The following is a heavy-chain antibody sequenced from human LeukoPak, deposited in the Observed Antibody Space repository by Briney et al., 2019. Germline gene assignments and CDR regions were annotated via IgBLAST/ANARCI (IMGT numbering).Heavy chain of an antibody. Sequence: GSLRLSCAASGFTFSSYEMNWVRQAPGKGLEWISYISSSGSTIYYADSVKGRFTISRDNAKNSLYLQMNSLRAEDTAVYYCAGLGITMIGGVWGKGTTVTISS. J-gene: IGHJ6*04. V-gene: IGHV3-48*03. CDR3: AGLGITMIGGV. D-gene: IGHD3-10*02. CDR1: GFTFSSYE. CDR2: ISSSGSTI.